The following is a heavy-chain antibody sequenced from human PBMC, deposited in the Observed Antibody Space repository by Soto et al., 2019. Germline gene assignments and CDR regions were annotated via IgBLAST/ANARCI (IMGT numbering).Heavy chain of an antibody. V-gene: IGHV4-34*01. CDR1: GGSFSGYY. Sequence: PSETLSLTCAVYGGSFSGYYWSWIRQPPGKGLEWIGEINHSGSTNYNPSLKSRVTISVDTSKNQFSLKLSSVTAADTAVYYCARRSYGGYYDSGGYHLPRYYYGMDVWGQGTTVTVSS. CDR2: INHSGST. CDR3: ARRSYGGYYDSGGYHLPRYYYGMDV. D-gene: IGHD3-22*01. J-gene: IGHJ6*02.